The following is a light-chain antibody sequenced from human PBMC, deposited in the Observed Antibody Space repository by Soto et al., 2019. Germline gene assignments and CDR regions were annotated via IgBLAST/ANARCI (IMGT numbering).Light chain of an antibody. CDR2: DVS. Sequence: QSALTQPASVSGSPGQSITISCTGTSSDVGTYKYVSWYQQHPGKAPKLMIYDVSNRPSGVSNRFSGSKSGNTASLTISGLQAEDEADYYRNSYTTRSTLVFGTGTKVT. V-gene: IGLV2-14*03. J-gene: IGLJ1*01. CDR1: SSDVGTYKY. CDR3: NSYTTRSTLV.